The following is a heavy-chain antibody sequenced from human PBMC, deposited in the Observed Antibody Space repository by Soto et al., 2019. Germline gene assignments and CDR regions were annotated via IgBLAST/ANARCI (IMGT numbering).Heavy chain of an antibody. V-gene: IGHV1-2*02. CDR1: GYTFTGSY. Sequence: ASVKVSCKASGYTFTGSYMHWVRQAPGQGLEWMGWINPNSGGTNYAQKFQGRVTMTRDTSISTAYMELSRLRSDDTAVYYCAREFSAARLNYYYGIDVWRQRTTVP. CDR3: AREFSAARLNYYYGIDV. D-gene: IGHD6-6*01. CDR2: INPNSGGT. J-gene: IGHJ6*02.